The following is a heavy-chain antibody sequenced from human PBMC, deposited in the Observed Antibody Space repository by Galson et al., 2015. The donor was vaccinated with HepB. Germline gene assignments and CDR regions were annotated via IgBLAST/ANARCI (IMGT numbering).Heavy chain of an antibody. CDR3: ARYGSGSYYKPRNWFDP. J-gene: IGHJ5*02. Sequence: QSGAEVKKPGESLRISCKGSGYSFASYWITWVRQMPGKGLEWMGKIDPTDSCTTYSPSFQGHVTFSVDQSINTVYLQWSSLKASDTAMYYCARYGSGSYYKPRNWFDPWGQGTLVTVSS. CDR2: IDPTDSCT. V-gene: IGHV5-10-1*01. CDR1: GYSFASYW. D-gene: IGHD3-10*01.